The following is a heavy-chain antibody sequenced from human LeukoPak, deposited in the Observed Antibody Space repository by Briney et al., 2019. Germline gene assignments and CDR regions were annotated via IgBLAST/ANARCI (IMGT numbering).Heavy chain of an antibody. Sequence: ASVKVSCKVSGYTLTELSMHWVRQAPGKGLEWMGVFDPEDGETIYAQKFQGRVTMTEDTSTDTAYMELSSLRSEDTAVYYCATRDPRRYSYGSVLHYYGMDVWGQGTTVTVSS. CDR1: GYTLTELS. D-gene: IGHD5-18*01. J-gene: IGHJ6*02. V-gene: IGHV1-24*01. CDR2: FDPEDGET. CDR3: ATRDPRRYSYGSVLHYYGMDV.